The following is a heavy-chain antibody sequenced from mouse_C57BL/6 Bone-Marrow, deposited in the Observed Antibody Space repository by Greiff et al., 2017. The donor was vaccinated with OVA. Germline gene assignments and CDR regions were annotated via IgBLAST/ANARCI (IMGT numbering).Heavy chain of an antibody. J-gene: IGHJ3*01. CDR2: IYPGDGDT. D-gene: IGHD1-1*01. V-gene: IGHV1-80*01. CDR1: GYAFSSYW. CDR3: AREEGLYYGSSPFAY. Sequence: QVQLQQSGAELVKPGASVKISCKASGYAFSSYWMNWVKQRPGKGLEWIGQIYPGDGDTNYNGKFKGKATLTADKSSSTAYMQLSSLTSEDSAVYFCAREEGLYYGSSPFAYWGQGTLVTVSA.